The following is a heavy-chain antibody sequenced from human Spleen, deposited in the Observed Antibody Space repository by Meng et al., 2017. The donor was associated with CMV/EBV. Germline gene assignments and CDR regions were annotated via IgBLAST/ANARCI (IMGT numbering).Heavy chain of an antibody. CDR3: TTAGANYELDY. CDR2: IKRSIDGGTR. V-gene: IGHV3-15*01. D-gene: IGHD3-22*01. J-gene: IGHJ4*02. Sequence: GGSLRLSCAASGFTFSSYAMHWVRQAPGKGLEWVGRIKRSIDGGTRDHAATVRGRFIISRDDSTNTLYLQMNSLKAEDTAVYYCTTAGANYELDYWGQGAQVTVSS. CDR1: GFTFSSYA.